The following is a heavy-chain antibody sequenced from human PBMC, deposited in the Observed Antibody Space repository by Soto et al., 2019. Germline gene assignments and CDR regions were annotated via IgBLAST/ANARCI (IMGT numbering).Heavy chain of an antibody. CDR2: IYYSGST. CDR3: ARAPDYDILTGYYGNWFDP. CDR1: GGSFSSYY. J-gene: IGHJ5*02. V-gene: IGHV4-59*01. Sequence: PSETLSLTYTVSGGSFSSYYWSWIRQPPGKGLEWIGYIYYSGSTNYNPSLKSRVTISVDTSKNQFSLKLSSVTAADTAVYYCARAPDYDILTGYYGNWFDPWGQGTLVTVSS. D-gene: IGHD3-9*01.